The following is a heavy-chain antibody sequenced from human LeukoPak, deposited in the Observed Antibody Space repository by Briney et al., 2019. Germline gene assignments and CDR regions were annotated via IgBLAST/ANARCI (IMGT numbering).Heavy chain of an antibody. D-gene: IGHD2-15*01. V-gene: IGHV3-23*01. J-gene: IGHJ4*02. CDR1: GFTFSSFA. CDR3: ALAKGRVVAATLDY. CDR2: ISGSGHST. Sequence: PGGSLRLSCAASGFTFSSFAMSWVRHAPGKGLEWVSTISGSGHSTYYADSVKGRFTVSRDTSKNTLYLQMNSLGAEDTAVYYCALAKGRVVAATLDYWGQGTLVTVSS.